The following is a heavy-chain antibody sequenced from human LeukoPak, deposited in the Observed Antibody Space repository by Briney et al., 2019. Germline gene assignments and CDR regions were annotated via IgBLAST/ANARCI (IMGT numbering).Heavy chain of an antibody. D-gene: IGHD5-24*01. V-gene: IGHV3-30*02. CDR1: GFTFSSYG. CDR2: IRYDGSNK. J-gene: IGHJ4*02. Sequence: PGGSLRLSCAASGFTFSSYGMHWVRQAPGKGLEWVTFIRYDGSNKYYADSVKGRFTISRDNSKSTLYLQMNSLRAEDTAVYYCAKTLEMATIGDYWGQGTLVTVSS. CDR3: AKTLEMATIGDY.